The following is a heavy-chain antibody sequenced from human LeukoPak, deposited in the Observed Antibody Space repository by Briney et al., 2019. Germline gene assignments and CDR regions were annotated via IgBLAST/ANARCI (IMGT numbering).Heavy chain of an antibody. CDR3: AKDLGYCGDNCYYYYDY. J-gene: IGHJ4*02. CDR1: GFTFSNYA. V-gene: IGHV3-23*02. CDR2: ITGSGGA. Sequence: GGSLRLSCTVSGFTFSNYAMTWVRQAPGEGLEWVSAITGSGGAYYRDSVKGRFTISIDNSKNTPYLQMSSLRTEDTAVYYCAKDLGYCGDNCYYYYDYWGQGTLVTVAS. D-gene: IGHD2-21*02.